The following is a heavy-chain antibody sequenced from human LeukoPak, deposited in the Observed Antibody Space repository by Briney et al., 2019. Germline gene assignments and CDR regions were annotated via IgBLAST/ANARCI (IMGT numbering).Heavy chain of an antibody. D-gene: IGHD3-9*01. CDR2: ISPSGDTT. CDR1: GYTFTSYY. CDR3: ARDRWGTGYPLGDY. V-gene: IGHV1-46*01. J-gene: IGHJ4*02. Sequence: ASVKVSCKASGYTFTSYYIHWVRQAPGQGLEWMGIISPSGDTTTYAQKFQGRVTMTRDTSTSTVYMELSSLRSEDTAVYYCARDRWGTGYPLGDYWGQGTLVTVSS.